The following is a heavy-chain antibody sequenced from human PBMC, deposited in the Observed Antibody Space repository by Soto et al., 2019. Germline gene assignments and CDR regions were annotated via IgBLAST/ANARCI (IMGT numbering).Heavy chain of an antibody. J-gene: IGHJ6*02. V-gene: IGHV3-48*02. CDR1: GFTFINYN. Sequence: PXGSLRLSCVASGFTFINYNMNGVRQAPGKGLEWVSYISSRSGTIYYADSVKGRFTISRDNAKNSLYLQMNSLRDEDTAVYYCARDCGKGYGMDVWGQGTTVTVSS. CDR2: ISSRSGTI. CDR3: ARDCGKGYGMDV.